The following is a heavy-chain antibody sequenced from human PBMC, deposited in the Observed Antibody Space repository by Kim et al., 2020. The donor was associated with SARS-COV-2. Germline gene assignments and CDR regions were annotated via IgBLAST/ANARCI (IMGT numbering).Heavy chain of an antibody. CDR3: ARVLFGEWFGELANNWFDP. J-gene: IGHJ5*02. Sequence: GGSLRLSCAASGFTFSSYSMNWVRQAPGKGLEWVSSISSSSSYIYYADSVKGRFTISRDNAKNSLYLQMNSLRAEDTAVYYCARVLFGEWFGELANNWFDPWGQGTLVTVSS. CDR2: ISSSSSYI. CDR1: GFTFSSYS. D-gene: IGHD3-10*01. V-gene: IGHV3-21*01.